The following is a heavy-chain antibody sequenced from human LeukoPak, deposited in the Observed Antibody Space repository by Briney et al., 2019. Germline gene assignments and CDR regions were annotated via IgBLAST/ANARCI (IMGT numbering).Heavy chain of an antibody. CDR1: GGTFSSYA. Sequence: SVKVSCKASGGTFSSYAISWVRQAPGQGLEWMGGIIPIFGTANYAQKFQGRVTITTDESMSTAYMELSSLRSEDTAVYYCALLEVVVIPSPSSWFDPWGQGTLVTVSS. D-gene: IGHD3-22*01. CDR3: ALLEVVVIPSPSSWFDP. CDR2: IIPIFGTA. V-gene: IGHV1-69*05. J-gene: IGHJ5*02.